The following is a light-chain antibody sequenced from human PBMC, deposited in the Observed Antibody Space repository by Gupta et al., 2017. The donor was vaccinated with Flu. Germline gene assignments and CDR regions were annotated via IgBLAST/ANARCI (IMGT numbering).Light chain of an antibody. V-gene: IGKV1-17*01. CDR1: QGSRND. Sequence: EIMLSQSPSSMSASVGDRVTITCRASQGSRNDLCWYHQKPGNAPKRLIYAAAGLQSGVPSRFSGSGSAAYITLISRMRDHEDVTYYDRLYDRRPLFTFGQGTQMEIK. CDR3: LYDRRPLFT. J-gene: IGKJ2*01. CDR2: AAA.